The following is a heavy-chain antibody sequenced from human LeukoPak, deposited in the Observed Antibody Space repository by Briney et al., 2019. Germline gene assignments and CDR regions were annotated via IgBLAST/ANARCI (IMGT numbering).Heavy chain of an antibody. D-gene: IGHD2-8*01. CDR1: GGSFSGYY. J-gene: IGHJ4*02. Sequence: PSETLTLTCAVYGGSFSGYYWSWIRQPPGKGLEWIGEINHSGSTNYNPSLKSRVTISVDTSKNQFSLKLSSVTAADTAVYYCAGLYGPFDYWGQGTLVTVSS. CDR3: AGLYGPFDY. CDR2: INHSGST. V-gene: IGHV4-34*01.